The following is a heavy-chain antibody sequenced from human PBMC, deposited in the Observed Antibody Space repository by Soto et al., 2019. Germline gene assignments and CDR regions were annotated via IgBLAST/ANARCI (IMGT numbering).Heavy chain of an antibody. J-gene: IGHJ4*02. V-gene: IGHV4-34*01. Sequence: QVQLQQWGAGLLKPSETLSLTCAVYGGSFSGYYWSWIRQPPGKGLEWIGEINHSGSTNYNPSLKNRFTISVDTSKNQFSLKLSSLTAADTAVYYCASKAGDYWGQGTLVTVSS. CDR2: INHSGST. CDR1: GGSFSGYY. CDR3: ASKAGDY.